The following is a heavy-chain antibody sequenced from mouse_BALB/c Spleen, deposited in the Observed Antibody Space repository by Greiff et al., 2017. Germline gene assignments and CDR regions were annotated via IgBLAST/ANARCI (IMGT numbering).Heavy chain of an antibody. D-gene: IGHD2-10*02. CDR2: ISSGGSYT. V-gene: IGHV5-9-4*01. CDR3: ARKEYGNYGGFAY. CDR1: GFTFSSYA. J-gene: IGHJ3*01. Sequence: EVKLVESGGGLVKPGGSLKLSCAASGFTFSSYAMSWVRQSPEKRLEWVAEISSGGSYTYYPDTVTGRFTISRDNAKNTLYLEMSSLRSEDTAMYYCARKEYGNYGGFAYWGQGTLVTGSA.